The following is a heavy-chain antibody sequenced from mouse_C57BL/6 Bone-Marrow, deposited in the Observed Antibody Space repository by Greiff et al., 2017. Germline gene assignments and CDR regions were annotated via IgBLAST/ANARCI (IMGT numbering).Heavy chain of an antibody. Sequence: EVQLQESGPGVVKPSQSLSLSCSVTGYSITSGYYWNWIRQFPGNKLEWMGYISYDGSNNYNPSLKNRISITRDTSKDQFFLKLNSVTTEDTDTYTCERQLRLRGWFAYWGQGTLVTVSA. CDR1: GYSITSGYY. J-gene: IGHJ3*01. V-gene: IGHV3-6*01. CDR2: ISYDGSN. D-gene: IGHD3-2*02. CDR3: ERQLRLRGWFAY.